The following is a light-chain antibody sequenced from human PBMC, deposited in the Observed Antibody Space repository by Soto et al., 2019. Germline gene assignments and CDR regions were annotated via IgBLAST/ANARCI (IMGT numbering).Light chain of an antibody. Sequence: EIVLTQSPGTLSLSPGERATLSCRASQSITRSLLAWYQQKRGQAPRLIIYGAASTATGIPERFSGRASGTDFTRTISRLEPEDFALYYCHQYGVSPWTFGRGTKVEIK. CDR1: QSITRSL. J-gene: IGKJ1*01. CDR2: GAA. CDR3: HQYGVSPWT. V-gene: IGKV3-20*01.